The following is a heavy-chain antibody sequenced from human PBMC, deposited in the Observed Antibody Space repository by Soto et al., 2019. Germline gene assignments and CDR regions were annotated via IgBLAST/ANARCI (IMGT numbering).Heavy chain of an antibody. Sequence: EVQLLESGGGLVQPGGSLRLSCAASGFTFSRFAMGGVGQVPGKGLEWVSAIVGSGGSTYYADSVKGRFTITRDNSNNTLYLQMNSLRAEDTAVYYCAKAIAVTPYRMDVWGQGTTVTVSS. CDR2: IVGSGGST. V-gene: IGHV3-23*01. CDR1: GFTFSRFA. CDR3: AKAIAVTPYRMDV. D-gene: IGHD6-19*01. J-gene: IGHJ6*02.